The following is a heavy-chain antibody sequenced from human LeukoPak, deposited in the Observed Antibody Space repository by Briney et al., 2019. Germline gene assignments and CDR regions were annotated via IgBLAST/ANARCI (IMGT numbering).Heavy chain of an antibody. CDR3: AKDIAVAGMTFWYFDL. V-gene: IGHV3-21*04. D-gene: IGHD6-19*01. Sequence: PGGSLRLSCAASGFSFSNYSMNWVRQAPGKGLEWVSYISSSSSYIYYADSVKGRFTISRDDAKNSLYLQMNSLRAEDTALYYCAKDIAVAGMTFWYFDLWGRGTLVTVSS. CDR1: GFSFSNYS. J-gene: IGHJ2*01. CDR2: ISSSSSYI.